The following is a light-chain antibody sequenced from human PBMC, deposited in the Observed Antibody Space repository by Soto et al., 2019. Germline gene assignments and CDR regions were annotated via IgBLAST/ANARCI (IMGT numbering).Light chain of an antibody. Sequence: SYELTQPPSVSVSPGQTASITCSGDKLGDKYACWYQQKPGQSPVLVIYQDSKRPSGIPERFSGSNSGNTATLTISGTQALEEADYYCPAWDRSPWVFGGGTKLTVL. CDR1: KLGDKY. CDR3: PAWDRSPWV. V-gene: IGLV3-1*01. J-gene: IGLJ2*01. CDR2: QDS.